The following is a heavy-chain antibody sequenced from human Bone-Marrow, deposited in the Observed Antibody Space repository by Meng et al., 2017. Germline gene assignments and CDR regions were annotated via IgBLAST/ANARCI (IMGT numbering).Heavy chain of an antibody. CDR2: IYYTGTT. Sequence: QVQLQESGPGLVKPSQTLSLTRPVPGGSTSSGDYYWSWIRQPPGKGLEWIGYIYYTGTTYYNPSLKSRLTISVDTSKNQFSLNLTSVTAAYTAVYYCARDTDFWSASNWFDPWGPGTLVTVSS. D-gene: IGHD3-3*01. CDR3: ARDTDFWSASNWFDP. CDR1: GGSTSSGDYY. J-gene: IGHJ5*02. V-gene: IGHV4-30-4*08.